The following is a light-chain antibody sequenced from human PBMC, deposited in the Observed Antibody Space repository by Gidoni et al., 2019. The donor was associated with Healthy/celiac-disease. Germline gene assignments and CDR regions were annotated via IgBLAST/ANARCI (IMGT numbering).Light chain of an antibody. V-gene: IGLV2-8*01. CDR1: SSDVGGYNY. Sequence: QSALTPPPSASASPGPSVTISCTGTSSDVGGYNYVSWYQQHPGKAPKLMIYEVSKRPSGVPDRFSGSKSGNTASLTVSGLQAEDEADYYCSSYAGSNNFVVFGGGTKLTVL. CDR3: SSYAGSNNFVV. J-gene: IGLJ2*01. CDR2: EVS.